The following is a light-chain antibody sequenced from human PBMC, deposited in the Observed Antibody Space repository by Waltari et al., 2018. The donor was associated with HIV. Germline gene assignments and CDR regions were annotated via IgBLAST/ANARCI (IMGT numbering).Light chain of an antibody. CDR2: KAS. CDR1: QTITDW. CDR3: QQYNSYPT. J-gene: IGKJ2*01. Sequence: DIQMTQSPSTLSASVGDRVIITCRASQTITDWLAWYQQKPGKAPKLLIYKASTLESGVPSRFSGSGSGTEFILTISSLHPDDFATYYCQQYNSYPTFGQGTKLEIK. V-gene: IGKV1-5*03.